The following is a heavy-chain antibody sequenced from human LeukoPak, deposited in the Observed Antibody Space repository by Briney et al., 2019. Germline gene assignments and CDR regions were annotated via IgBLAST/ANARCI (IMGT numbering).Heavy chain of an antibody. Sequence: GGSLRLSCAASGFTFSSYWMHWVRQASGKGLEWVGRIRNKANTYATAYAESVKGRFTISRDDSKSTAYLQMNSLKTEDTAVYYCTRHQPTVSEDRSFDYWGQGALVTVSS. CDR1: GFTFSSYW. CDR3: TRHQPTVSEDRSFDY. CDR2: IRNKANTYAT. V-gene: IGHV3-73*01. D-gene: IGHD4-17*01. J-gene: IGHJ4*02.